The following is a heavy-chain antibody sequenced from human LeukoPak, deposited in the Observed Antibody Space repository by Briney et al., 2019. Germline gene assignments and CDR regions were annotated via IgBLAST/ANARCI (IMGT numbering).Heavy chain of an antibody. CDR1: GYTFTSYD. CDR3: ARGGHGYYFDY. V-gene: IGHV1-8*01. J-gene: IGHJ4*02. Sequence: ASVKVSCKASGYTFTSYDINWVRQATGQGLEWMGWMNPNSGNTGYAQKLQGRVTMTTDTSTSTAYMELRSLRSDDTAVYYCARGGHGYYFDYWGQGTLVTVSS. CDR2: MNPNSGNT.